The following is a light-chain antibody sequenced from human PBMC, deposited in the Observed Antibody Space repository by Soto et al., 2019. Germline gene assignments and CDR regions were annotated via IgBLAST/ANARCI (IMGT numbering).Light chain of an antibody. J-gene: IGKJ1*01. Sequence: DIVMTQSPDSLAVSLGERDTINCKSSQSVLYRSSNMNYLTWYQQKPGQPPKLLIYWASTRESGVPDRFSGSGSGTDFTLTINSLQAEDVAVYYCQQYYSTPGTFGQGTKVEIK. CDR3: QQYYSTPGT. CDR2: WAS. CDR1: QSVLYRSSNMNY. V-gene: IGKV4-1*01.